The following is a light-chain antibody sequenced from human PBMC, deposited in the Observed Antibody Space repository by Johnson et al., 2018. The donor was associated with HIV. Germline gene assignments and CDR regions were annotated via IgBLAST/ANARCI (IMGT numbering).Light chain of an antibody. CDR2: KDN. J-gene: IGLJ1*01. CDR1: SSTIGNNF. Sequence: QSVLTQPPSVSAAPGQKVTISCSGSSSTIGNNFLSWYQLLPGTAPKLLIYKDNERPSGIPDRSSGSNSGTSPPLGITGLQTGDGADYYGGTWDSSLSTGGVFGTGNKVTVL. CDR3: GTWDSSLSTGGV. V-gene: IGLV1-51*02.